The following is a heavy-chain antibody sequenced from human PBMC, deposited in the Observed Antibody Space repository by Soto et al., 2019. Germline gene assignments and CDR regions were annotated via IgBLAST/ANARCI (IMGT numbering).Heavy chain of an antibody. CDR3: TRAPSPDY. CDR1: GFTFSHYS. CDR2: ISSTSGTI. Sequence: GGSLRLSCGVSGFTFSHYSMNWVRQAPGKGLEWVSFISSTSGTIYYADSVRGRFTISRDNAKNSLYLQMNSLRAEDTAVYYCTRAPSPDYWGQGTLVTVSS. V-gene: IGHV3-48*01. J-gene: IGHJ4*02.